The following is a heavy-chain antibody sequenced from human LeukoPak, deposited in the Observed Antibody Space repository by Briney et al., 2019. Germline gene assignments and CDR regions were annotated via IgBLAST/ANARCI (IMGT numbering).Heavy chain of an antibody. Sequence: GGSLRLSCAASGFTFSNYNMNWVRQAPGKGLEWVSSISTSSSYIYYADSVKGRFTISRDNAKKSLYLQMNSLRAEDTAVYYCARVVTVAGRNDAFDIWGQGTMVTVSS. CDR2: ISTSSSYI. V-gene: IGHV3-21*01. CDR3: ARVVTVAGRNDAFDI. D-gene: IGHD6-19*01. CDR1: GFTFSNYN. J-gene: IGHJ3*02.